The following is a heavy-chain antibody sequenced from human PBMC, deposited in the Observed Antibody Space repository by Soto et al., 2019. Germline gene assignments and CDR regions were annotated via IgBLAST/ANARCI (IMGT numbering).Heavy chain of an antibody. Sequence: LSLTCAVYGGSFSGYYWSWIRQPPGKGLEWIGEINHSGSTNYNPSLKSRVTISVDTSKNQFSLKLSSVTAADTAVYYCARGSWWLGNYYYYGMDVWGQGTTVTVSS. D-gene: IGHD6-19*01. CDR2: INHSGST. CDR3: ARGSWWLGNYYYYGMDV. CDR1: GGSFSGYY. J-gene: IGHJ6*02. V-gene: IGHV4-34*01.